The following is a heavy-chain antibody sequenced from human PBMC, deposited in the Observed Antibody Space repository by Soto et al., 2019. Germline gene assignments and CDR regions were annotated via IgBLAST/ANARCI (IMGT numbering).Heavy chain of an antibody. V-gene: IGHV4-39*01. J-gene: IGHJ2*01. CDR3: ARVVHPGRLLRTPSHWYFDL. CDR2: IYYSGST. Sequence: SETLSLTCTVSGGSISSSSYYWGWIRQPPGKGLEWIGSIYYSGSTYYNPSLKSRVTISVDTSKNQFSLKLSSVTAADTAVYYCARVVHPGRLLRTPSHWYFDLWGRGTLVTVSS. D-gene: IGHD1-26*01. CDR1: GGSISSSSYY.